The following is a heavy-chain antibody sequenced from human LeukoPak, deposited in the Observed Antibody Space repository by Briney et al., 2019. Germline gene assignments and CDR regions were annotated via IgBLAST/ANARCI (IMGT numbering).Heavy chain of an antibody. V-gene: IGHV4-59*01. J-gene: IGHJ6*03. D-gene: IGHD3-3*01. Sequence: PSETLSLTCTVSGGSISSYYWSWIRQPPGKGLEWIGYIYYGGSTNYNPSLKSRVTISVDMSKTQFSLKLSSVTAADTAVYYCARGFYDFWSGYYTRYYYYMDVWGKGTTVTISS. CDR2: IYYGGST. CDR1: GGSISSYY. CDR3: ARGFYDFWSGYYTRYYYYMDV.